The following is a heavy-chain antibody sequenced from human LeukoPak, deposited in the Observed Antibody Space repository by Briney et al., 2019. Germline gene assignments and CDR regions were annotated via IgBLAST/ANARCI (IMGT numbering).Heavy chain of an antibody. CDR1: GGSISSSSYY. D-gene: IGHD6-19*01. CDR2: IYYSGST. J-gene: IGHJ4*02. V-gene: IGHV4-39*01. Sequence: SETLSLTCTVSGGSISSSSYYWGWIRQPPGKGLEWIGSIYYSGSTYHNPSLKSRVTISVDTSKNQFSLKLSSVTAADTAVYYCARRGYSSGWFDYWGQGTLVTVSS. CDR3: ARRGYSSGWFDY.